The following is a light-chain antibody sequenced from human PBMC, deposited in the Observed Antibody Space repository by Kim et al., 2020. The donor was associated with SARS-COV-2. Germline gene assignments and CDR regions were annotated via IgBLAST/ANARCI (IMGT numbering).Light chain of an antibody. CDR3: QQRSNWPPRFT. V-gene: IGKV3-11*01. Sequence: PGERAPLSCRASQSVSSYLAWYQQKPGQAPRLLIYDASNRATGIPARFSGSGSGTDFTITISSLEPEDFAVYYCQQRSNWPPRFTFGPGTKVDIK. CDR1: QSVSSY. J-gene: IGKJ3*01. CDR2: DAS.